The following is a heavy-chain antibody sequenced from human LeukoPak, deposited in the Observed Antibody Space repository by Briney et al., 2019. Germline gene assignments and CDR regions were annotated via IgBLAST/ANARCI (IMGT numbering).Heavy chain of an antibody. Sequence: GGSLRLSCAASGFTFSSYAMHWVRQAPGKGLEWVAVISYDGSNKYYADSVKGRFTISRDNSKNTLYLQMNSLRAEDTAVYYCARDQRYNGFDYSSHWGQGALVTVSS. D-gene: IGHD5-12*01. CDR2: ISYDGSNK. J-gene: IGHJ4*02. CDR1: GFTFSSYA. V-gene: IGHV3-30-3*01. CDR3: ARDQRYNGFDYSSH.